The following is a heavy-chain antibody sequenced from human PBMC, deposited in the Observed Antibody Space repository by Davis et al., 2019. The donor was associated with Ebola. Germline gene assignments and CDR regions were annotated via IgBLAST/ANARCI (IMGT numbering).Heavy chain of an antibody. CDR2: ISYDGSNK. CDR3: ARAAYYDFWSGYPRIRAFDI. D-gene: IGHD3-3*01. J-gene: IGHJ3*02. CDR1: GFTFSSYA. Sequence: PGGSLRLSCAASGFTFSSYAMHWVRQAPGKGLEWVAVISYDGSNKYYADSVKGRFTISRDNSKNTLYLQMNSLRAEDTAVYYCARAAYYDFWSGYPRIRAFDIWGQGTMVTVSS. V-gene: IGHV3-30-3*01.